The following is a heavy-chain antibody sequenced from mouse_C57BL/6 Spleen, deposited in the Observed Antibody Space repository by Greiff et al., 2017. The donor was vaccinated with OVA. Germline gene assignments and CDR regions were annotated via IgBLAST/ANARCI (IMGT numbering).Heavy chain of an antibody. V-gene: IGHV1-76*01. CDR1: GYTFTDYY. J-gene: IGHJ4*01. CDR3: ARESTVVAGNYARDD. D-gene: IGHD1-1*01. Sequence: VQLQQSGAELVRPGASVKLSCKASGYTFTDYYINWVQQRPGQGLEWLARILTGGGNTYYNEKFKGKATLTAEKSTSTAYRQLSSLTSEDSAVYFCARESTVVAGNYARDDWGQGTSVTGSS. CDR2: ILTGGGNT.